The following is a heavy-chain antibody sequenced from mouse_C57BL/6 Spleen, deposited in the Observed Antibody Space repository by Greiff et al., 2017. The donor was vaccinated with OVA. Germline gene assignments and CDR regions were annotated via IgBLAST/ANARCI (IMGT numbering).Heavy chain of an antibody. J-gene: IGHJ2*01. CDR2: IHPNSGST. CDR3: ARGERTGYFDY. CDR1: GYTFTSYW. V-gene: IGHV1-64*01. Sequence: QVQLQQPGAELVKPGASVKLSCKASGYTFTSYWMHWVKQRPGQGLEWIGMIHPNSGSTNYNEKFKSKATLTVDTSSSTAYMQLSSLTSEDSAVYYCARGERTGYFDYWGQGTTLTVSS.